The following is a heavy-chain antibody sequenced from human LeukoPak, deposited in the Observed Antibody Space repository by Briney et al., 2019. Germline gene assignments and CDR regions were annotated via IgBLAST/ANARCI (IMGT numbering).Heavy chain of an antibody. CDR1: GGSISSYY. D-gene: IGHD4-23*01. V-gene: IGHV4-59*01. CDR2: IYYSGST. Sequence: SETLSLTCTVSGGSISSYYWSWIRQPPGKGLEWIGYIYYSGSTNYNPSLKSRVTISVDTSKNQSSLKLSSVTAADTAVYYCARGLTRGAFDYWGQGTLVTVSS. CDR3: ARGLTRGAFDY. J-gene: IGHJ4*02.